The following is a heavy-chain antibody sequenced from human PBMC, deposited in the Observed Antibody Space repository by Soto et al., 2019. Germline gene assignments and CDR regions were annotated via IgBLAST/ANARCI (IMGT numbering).Heavy chain of an antibody. CDR2: IYYSGST. D-gene: IGHD5-18*01. CDR3: ARDMSRVDTAMAPPRPNYGMDV. Sequence: SETLSLTCTVSGGSISSGDYYWSWIRQPPGKGLEWIGYIYYSGSTYYNPSLKSRVTISVDTSKNQFSLKLSSVTAADTAVYYCARDMSRVDTAMAPPRPNYGMDVWGQGTTVTVSS. J-gene: IGHJ6*02. V-gene: IGHV4-30-4*01. CDR1: GGSISSGDYY.